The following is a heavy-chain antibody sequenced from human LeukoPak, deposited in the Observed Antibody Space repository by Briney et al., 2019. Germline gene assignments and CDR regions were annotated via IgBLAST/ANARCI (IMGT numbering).Heavy chain of an antibody. CDR1: GYTFTSYD. Sequence: GASVTVSCTASGYTFTSYDINWVRQATGQGLEWMGWMNPNSGNTGYAQKFQGRVTMTRNTSISTAYMELSSLRSEDTAVYYCARGVGYSGYDSDHWGQGTLVTVSS. V-gene: IGHV1-8*01. D-gene: IGHD5-12*01. J-gene: IGHJ4*02. CDR2: MNPNSGNT. CDR3: ARGVGYSGYDSDH.